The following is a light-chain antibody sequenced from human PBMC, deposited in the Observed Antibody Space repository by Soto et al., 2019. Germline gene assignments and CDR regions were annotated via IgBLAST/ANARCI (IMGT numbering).Light chain of an antibody. V-gene: IGLV2-14*01. J-gene: IGLJ1*01. CDR1: YNL. CDR2: EVI. Sequence: QSALTQPASVSGSPGQSITISCSGTYNLVSWYQQHPGKAPKLMIFEVINRPSGVSDRFSGSKSGNTASLTISGLQAEDEADYYCSSYTTSSTYVFGGGTKVTVL. CDR3: SSYTTSSTYV.